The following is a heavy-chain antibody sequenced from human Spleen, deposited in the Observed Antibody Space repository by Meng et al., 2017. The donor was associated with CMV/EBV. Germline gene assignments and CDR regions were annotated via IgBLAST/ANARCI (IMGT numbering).Heavy chain of an antibody. J-gene: IGHJ4*02. Sequence: GPVRVSPWEALPLTLPFAGASSRRKCYHWDWIRPPPGNGLDWFGAVYHSGGTAYNPSLQIRVTMFADTSKSQFSLLLASVTATDTAVYYCARRRGGSGRDCWGQGTLVTVSS. CDR2: VYHSGGT. D-gene: IGHD3-10*01. CDR1: GASSRRKCYH. CDR3: ARRRGGSGRDC. V-gene: IGHV4-39*01.